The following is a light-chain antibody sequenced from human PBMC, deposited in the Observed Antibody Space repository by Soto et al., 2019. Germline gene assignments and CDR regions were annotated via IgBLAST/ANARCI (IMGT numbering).Light chain of an antibody. CDR1: QSITAW. Sequence: DLQMTQSPSTLSAFVGDRVTITCRASQSITAWLAWYQQKPGKAPKLLIYDASSLEVGVPSRFSGSGSGTEFTLTISSLQPDDFATYYCHHYTRTFGQGTKVEIK. CDR2: DAS. CDR3: HHYTRT. V-gene: IGKV1-5*01. J-gene: IGKJ1*01.